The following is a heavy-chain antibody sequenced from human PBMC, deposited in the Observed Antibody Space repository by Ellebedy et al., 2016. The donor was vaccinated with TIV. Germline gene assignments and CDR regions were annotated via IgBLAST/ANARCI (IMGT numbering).Heavy chain of an antibody. CDR1: GFTFSSYW. CDR3: ARGGSNLMVRGYRLA. J-gene: IGHJ5*02. Sequence: GESLKISXAASGFTFSSYWMHWVRQAPGKGLVWVSRINSDGSSTSYADSVKGRFTISRDNAKNTLYLQMNSLRVEDTAVYYCARGGSNLMVRGYRLAWGQGTLVTVSS. V-gene: IGHV3-74*01. CDR2: INSDGSST. D-gene: IGHD3-10*01.